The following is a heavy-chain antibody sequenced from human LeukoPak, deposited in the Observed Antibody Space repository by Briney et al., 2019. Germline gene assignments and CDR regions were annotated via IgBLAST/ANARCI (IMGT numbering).Heavy chain of an antibody. CDR1: GFTFSSYG. D-gene: IGHD4-11*01. Sequence: GGSLRLSCAASGFTFSSYGMHWVRQAPGKGLEWVAVIWYDGTSKYYEDSVRGRFTISRGNSKNTLYLQMNSLRVEDTAVYYCAKDPPRAAWFSADYTNYGDWGQGTLVTVSS. CDR2: IWYDGTSK. CDR3: AKDPPRAAWFSADYTNYGD. V-gene: IGHV3-33*06. J-gene: IGHJ4*02.